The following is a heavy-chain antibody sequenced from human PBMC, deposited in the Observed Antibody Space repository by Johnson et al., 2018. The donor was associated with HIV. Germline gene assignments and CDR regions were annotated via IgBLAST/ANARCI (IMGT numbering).Heavy chain of an antibody. CDR2: ISYDGSNK. V-gene: IGHV3-30*18. D-gene: IGHD3-22*01. CDR3: AKDAYDSSGRLS. Sequence: VQLVESGGGVVQPGRSLRLSCAASGFTFSSYGMHWVRQAPGKGLEWVAVISYDGSNKYYADSVKGRFTISRDNSKNTLYLQMNSLRAEDTAVYYCAKDAYDSSGRLSWGQGTMVTVSS. J-gene: IGHJ3*01. CDR1: GFTFSSYG.